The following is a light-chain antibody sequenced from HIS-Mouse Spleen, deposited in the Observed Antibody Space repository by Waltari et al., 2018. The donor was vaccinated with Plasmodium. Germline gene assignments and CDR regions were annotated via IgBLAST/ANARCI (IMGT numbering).Light chain of an antibody. CDR1: SSNIGNNY. V-gene: IGLV1-51*01. J-gene: IGLJ2*01. Sequence: QSVLTQPPSVSAAPGQKVTISCSGSSSNIGNNYVSWYQQLPGTAPQILIYDNNKRPSGIPDRFSGSKSGTSATLGITGLQTGDEADYYCGTWDSSLSAGVVFGGGTKLTVL. CDR2: DNN. CDR3: GTWDSSLSAGVV.